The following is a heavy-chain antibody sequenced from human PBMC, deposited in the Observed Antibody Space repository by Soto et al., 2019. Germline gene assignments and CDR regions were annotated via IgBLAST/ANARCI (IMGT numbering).Heavy chain of an antibody. D-gene: IGHD6-13*01. CDR2: INPNSGGT. CDR1: GYTFTGYY. CDR3: ARALGAAAGHYYYYGMDV. J-gene: IGHJ6*02. V-gene: IGHV1-2*02. Sequence: ASVKVSCKASGYTFTGYYTHWVRQAPGQGLEWMGWINPNSGGTNYAQKFQGRVTMTRDTSISTAYMELSRLRSDDTAVYYCARALGAAAGHYYYYGMDVWGQGTTVTVS.